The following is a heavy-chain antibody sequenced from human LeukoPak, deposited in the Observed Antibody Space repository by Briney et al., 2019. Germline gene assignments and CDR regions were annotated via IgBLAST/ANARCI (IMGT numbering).Heavy chain of an antibody. V-gene: IGHV4-34*01. CDR1: GGSFSGYY. Sequence: SETLSLTCAVYGGSFSGYYWSWIRQPPGKGLEWIGEINHSGGTNYNPSLKSRVTISVDTSKNQFSLKLSSVTAADTAVYYCASGYYRRPDYWGQGTLVTVSS. CDR2: INHSGGT. J-gene: IGHJ4*02. D-gene: IGHD3-22*01. CDR3: ASGYYRRPDY.